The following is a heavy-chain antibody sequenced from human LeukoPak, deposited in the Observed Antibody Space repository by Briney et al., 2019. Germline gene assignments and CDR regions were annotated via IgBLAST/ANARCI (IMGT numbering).Heavy chain of an antibody. D-gene: IGHD2-2*02. CDR2: ISGSGGST. V-gene: IGHV3-23*01. Sequence: GGSLRLSCAASGFTFSSYAMSWVRQAPGKGLEWVSAISGSGGSTYYADSVKGRFTISRDNSKNTLYLQMTSLRAEDTAVYYCAKVSQIYCSSTSCYNDYWGQGTLVTVSS. CDR1: GFTFSSYA. CDR3: AKVSQIYCSSTSCYNDY. J-gene: IGHJ4*02.